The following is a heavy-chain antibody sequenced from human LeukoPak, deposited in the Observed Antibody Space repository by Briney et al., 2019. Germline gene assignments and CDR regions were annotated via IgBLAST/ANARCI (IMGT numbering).Heavy chain of an antibody. Sequence: GESLKISCKASGYKFTNYWIGWVRQLPGKGLEWMTIIWPGGSETRYSPSFQGQVTISVDKSIDTMYLQWSSLKASDTAMYYCARALRTGQGDYVPVLWGQGTLVTVSS. CDR3: ARALRTGQGDYVPVL. CDR1: GYKFTNYW. CDR2: IWPGGSET. V-gene: IGHV5-51*01. D-gene: IGHD4-17*01. J-gene: IGHJ4*02.